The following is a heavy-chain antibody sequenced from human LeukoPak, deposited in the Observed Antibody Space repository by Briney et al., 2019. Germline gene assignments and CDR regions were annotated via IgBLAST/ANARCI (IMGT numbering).Heavy chain of an antibody. CDR1: GFAFSSYA. CDR2: ISGSVGGT. CDR3: AKLTNGY. J-gene: IGHJ4*02. D-gene: IGHD2-2*01. Sequence: PGGCLRLSCAASGFAFSSYAMSWVRQAPGKGLDWVSSISGSVGGTYYADSVKGRFTISRDNSKNTLFLQMNSLRAEDTAVYYCAKLTNGYWGQGTLVTVSS. V-gene: IGHV3-23*01.